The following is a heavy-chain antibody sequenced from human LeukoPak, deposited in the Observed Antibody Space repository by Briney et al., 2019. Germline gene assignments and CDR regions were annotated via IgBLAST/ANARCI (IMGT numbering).Heavy chain of an antibody. CDR1: GFTFSSYW. CDR2: IRSDGSKT. D-gene: IGHD7-27*01. CDR3: ARDHGRGVEAHWGYFDS. J-gene: IGHJ4*02. V-gene: IGHV3-30*02. Sequence: GGSLRLSCAASGFTFSSYWMIWVRKAPGKELEWVAFIRSDGSKTYYANSMKGRFAISRDNSRNTLTLQMNSLRVEDTAIYYCARDHGRGVEAHWGYFDSWGQGTLVTVSS.